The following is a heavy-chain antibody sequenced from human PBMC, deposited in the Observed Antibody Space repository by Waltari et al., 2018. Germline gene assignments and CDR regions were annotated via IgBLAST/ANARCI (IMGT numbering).Heavy chain of an antibody. CDR3: ARADTSTSYFYYYMDV. CDR1: GGSTSTYY. CDR2: IHYSGSS. Sequence: QVQLQESGPGLVKPSETLSLPCTVSGGSTSTYYWSWVRQSPGTGLEWIGYIHYSGSSVYNPSLRSRVAISLDTPNNQFSLRLRSVTAADAAIYYCARADTSTSYFYYYMDVWGKGTTVTVSS. D-gene: IGHD1-26*01. J-gene: IGHJ6*03. V-gene: IGHV4-59*01.